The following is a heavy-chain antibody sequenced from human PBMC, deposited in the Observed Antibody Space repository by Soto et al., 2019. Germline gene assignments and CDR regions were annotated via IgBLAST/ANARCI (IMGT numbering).Heavy chain of an antibody. D-gene: IGHD3-10*01. CDR1: GYTFTSYG. J-gene: IGHJ3*02. CDR2: ISAYNGNT. Sequence: ASVKVSCKTSGYTFTSYGISWVRQAPGQGLEWMGWISAYNGNTNYAQKLRGRVTMTTDTSTSTAYMELRSLRSDDTAVYYCAREPNPLWFGEGDAFDIWGQGTMVTVS. V-gene: IGHV1-18*04. CDR3: AREPNPLWFGEGDAFDI.